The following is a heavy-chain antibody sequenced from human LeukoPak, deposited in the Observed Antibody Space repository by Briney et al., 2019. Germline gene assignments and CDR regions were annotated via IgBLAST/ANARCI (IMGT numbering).Heavy chain of an antibody. J-gene: IGHJ4*02. V-gene: IGHV1-2*06. CDR2: INLNSGGT. Sequence: GASVKVSCKASGYTFTGYYMHWVRQAPGQGLEWMGRINLNSGGTNYAQKFQGRVTMTRDTSISTAYMELSRLRSDDTAVYYCARDPPTSYYYDSSGYYPDYWGQGTLVTVSS. CDR3: ARDPPTSYYYDSSGYYPDY. D-gene: IGHD3-22*01. CDR1: GYTFTGYY.